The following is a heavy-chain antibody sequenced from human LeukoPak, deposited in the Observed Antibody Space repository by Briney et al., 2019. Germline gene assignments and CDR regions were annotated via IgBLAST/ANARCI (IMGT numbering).Heavy chain of an antibody. CDR1: GFTFDDYA. D-gene: IGHD6-6*01. Sequence: PGRSLRLSCAASGFTFDDYAMHWVRQAPGKGLEWVSGISWNSGSIGYADSVKGRFTISRDNAKNSLYLQMNSLRAEDTALYDCARSAPASVPANFDYWGQGTLVTVSS. CDR2: ISWNSGSI. J-gene: IGHJ4*02. V-gene: IGHV3-9*01. CDR3: ARSAPASVPANFDY.